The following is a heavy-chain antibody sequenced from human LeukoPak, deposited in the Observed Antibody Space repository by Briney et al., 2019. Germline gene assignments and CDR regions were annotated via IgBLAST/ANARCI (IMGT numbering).Heavy chain of an antibody. D-gene: IGHD5-24*01. Sequence: SQTLSLACAISGDSVSSNRASWTWIRQSPSRGLEWLGRTYYRSKWYNDYAVSLKSRISINPDTSKNQFSLQLNSVTPEDTAVYYCSRSDGASDFDYWGQGTLVTVSS. CDR1: GDSVSSNRAS. V-gene: IGHV6-1*01. CDR3: SRSDGASDFDY. J-gene: IGHJ4*02. CDR2: TYYRSKWYN.